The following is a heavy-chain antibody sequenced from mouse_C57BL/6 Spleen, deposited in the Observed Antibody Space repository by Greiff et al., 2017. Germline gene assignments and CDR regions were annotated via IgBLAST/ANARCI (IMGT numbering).Heavy chain of an antibody. CDR1: GFSLTSYG. Sequence: VMLVESGPGLVQPSQSLSITCTVSGFSLTSYGVHWVRQSPGKGLEWLGVIWSGGSTDYNAAFISILSISKDNSKSQVFFKMNSLQADDTAIYYCARNIGYYGTLYYFDYWGQGTTLTVSS. J-gene: IGHJ2*01. CDR2: IWSGGST. CDR3: ARNIGYYGTLYYFDY. D-gene: IGHD1-1*01. V-gene: IGHV2-2*01.